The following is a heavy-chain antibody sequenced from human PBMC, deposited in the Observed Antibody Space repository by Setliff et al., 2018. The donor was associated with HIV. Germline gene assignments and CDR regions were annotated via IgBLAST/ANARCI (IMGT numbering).Heavy chain of an antibody. V-gene: IGHV4-59*01. J-gene: IGHJ4*02. CDR1: GGSINSYY. D-gene: IGHD4-17*01. Sequence: KPSETLSLTCTVSGGSINSYYWSWIRQPPGKGLEWIAYIYYNGNTNYNPSLKSRVTISVDTSKNQFSLKLTSVTAADTAVYYCAREIYGGNSRPFDYWGQGTLVTVSS. CDR2: IYYNGNT. CDR3: AREIYGGNSRPFDY.